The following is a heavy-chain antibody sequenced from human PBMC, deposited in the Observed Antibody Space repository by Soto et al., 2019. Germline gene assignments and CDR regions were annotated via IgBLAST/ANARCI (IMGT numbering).Heavy chain of an antibody. CDR2: NSYSGST. V-gene: IGHV4-59*08. CDR1: GGSTSSYH. CDR3: ARHGGSYSFDY. Sequence: SETLSLTCTVTGGSTSSYHWSWLRQPPGKGLEWIGYNSYSGSTDYNPSLKSRVTISVDTSKNQFSLKLSSATAADTAVYYCARHGGSYSFDYWGQGTLVTVSS. J-gene: IGHJ4*02. D-gene: IGHD1-26*01.